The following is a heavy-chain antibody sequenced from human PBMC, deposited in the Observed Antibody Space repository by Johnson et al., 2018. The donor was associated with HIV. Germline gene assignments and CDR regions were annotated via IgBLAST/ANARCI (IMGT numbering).Heavy chain of an antibody. CDR2: IRYDGSNK. J-gene: IGHJ3*02. CDR3: ARGGSSGWSGFLAFDI. D-gene: IGHD6-19*01. Sequence: QMQLVESGGGVVQPGRSLRLSCAASGFTFSDYGIHWVRQAPGKGLEWVAFIRYDGSNKYYADSVKGRFTISRDNSKNTLYMQMNSLRAEDTAVYYCARGGSSGWSGFLAFDIWGQGTMVTVSS. V-gene: IGHV3-30*02. CDR1: GFTFSDYG.